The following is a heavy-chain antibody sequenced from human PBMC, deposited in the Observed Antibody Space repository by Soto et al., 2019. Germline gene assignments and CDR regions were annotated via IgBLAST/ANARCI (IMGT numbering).Heavy chain of an antibody. CDR3: ARDRRLRYCSGGSCYHNWFDP. V-gene: IGHV3-30-3*01. Sequence: PGGSLRLSCAASGFTFSSYAMHWVRQAPGKGLEWVAVISYDGSNKYYADSVKGRFTISRDNSKNTLYLQMNSLRAEDTAVYYCARDRRLRYCSGGSCYHNWFDPWGQGTLVTVPQ. J-gene: IGHJ5*02. CDR2: ISYDGSNK. D-gene: IGHD2-15*01. CDR1: GFTFSSYA.